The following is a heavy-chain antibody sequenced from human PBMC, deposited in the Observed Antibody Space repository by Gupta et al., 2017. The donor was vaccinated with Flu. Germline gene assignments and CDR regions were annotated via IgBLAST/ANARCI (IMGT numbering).Heavy chain of an antibody. Sequence: QVQLQESGPGLVKPSEALSLTCTVSGGSISNSYWIWIRQPPGKGLEWIGHIYYTGSTSYNPSLKSRVTISLDTSKNYFSLKLTSVTAADTAIYYCAGGSGSLGSQGNYWGQGTLVTVS. CDR3: AGGSGSLGSQGNY. J-gene: IGHJ4*02. V-gene: IGHV4-59*01. CDR2: IYYTGST. CDR1: GGSISNSY. D-gene: IGHD3-10*01.